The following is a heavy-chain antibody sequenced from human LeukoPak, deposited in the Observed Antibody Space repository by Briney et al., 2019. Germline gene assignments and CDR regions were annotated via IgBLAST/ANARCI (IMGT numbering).Heavy chain of an antibody. J-gene: IGHJ6*02. Sequence: ASVKVSCKASGYNFTDYYMHWVRQAPGQGLEWMGIVNPTGGSTGYALKFQGRVAMTSDTSTSTVFMELNSLGSEDTAVYYCAREGRPTVTTPSVFYYYYGMDVWGQGTTVTVSS. D-gene: IGHD4-17*01. V-gene: IGHV1-46*01. CDR1: GYNFTDYY. CDR2: VNPTGGST. CDR3: AREGRPTVTTPSVFYYYYGMDV.